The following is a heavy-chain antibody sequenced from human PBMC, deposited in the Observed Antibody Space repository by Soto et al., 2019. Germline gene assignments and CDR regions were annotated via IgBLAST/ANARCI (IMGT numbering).Heavy chain of an antibody. D-gene: IGHD6-13*01. Sequence: QVQLVESGGGVVQPGRSLRLSCASSGFTFSSYGMHWVRQAPGKGLEWVAVIWYDGSNKYYADSVKGRFTISRDNSKNPLYLQMNSLRAEDTAVYYCARTAGSSGDAFDIWGQGTMVTVSS. CDR3: ARTAGSSGDAFDI. CDR2: IWYDGSNK. CDR1: GFTFSSYG. V-gene: IGHV3-33*01. J-gene: IGHJ3*02.